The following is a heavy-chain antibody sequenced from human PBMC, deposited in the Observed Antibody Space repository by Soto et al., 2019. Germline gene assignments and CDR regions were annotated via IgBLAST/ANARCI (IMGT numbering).Heavy chain of an antibody. Sequence: EVQLVESGGGLVQPGGSLRLSCAASGFTFSSYSMNWVRQAPGKGLEWVSYISSGSATIYYADSVKGRFTISRDNAKNSLYLQMNSLRDEDTAVYYCARDSASYSSSYGSYWYFDLWGRGTLVTVSS. D-gene: IGHD6-6*01. J-gene: IGHJ2*01. CDR3: ARDSASYSSSYGSYWYFDL. V-gene: IGHV3-48*02. CDR1: GFTFSSYS. CDR2: ISSGSATI.